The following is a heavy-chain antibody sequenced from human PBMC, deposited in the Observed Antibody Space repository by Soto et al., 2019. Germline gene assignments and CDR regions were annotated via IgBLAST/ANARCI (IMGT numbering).Heavy chain of an antibody. J-gene: IGHJ6*02. V-gene: IGHV3-30*18. Sequence: QVQLVESGGGVVQPGRSLRLSCAASGFTFSSYGMHWVRQAPGKGLEWVAVISYDGSNKYYADSVKGRFTISRDNSKNTLYLQMNSLRAEDTAVYYCAKGVTTALYYYYGMDVWGQGTTVTVSS. CDR2: ISYDGSNK. CDR1: GFTFSSYG. CDR3: AKGVTTALYYYYGMDV. D-gene: IGHD4-17*01.